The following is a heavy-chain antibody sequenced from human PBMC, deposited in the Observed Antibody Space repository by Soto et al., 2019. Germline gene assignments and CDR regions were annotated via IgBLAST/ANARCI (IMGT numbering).Heavy chain of an antibody. Sequence: QVQLVESGGGVVQPGTSLRLSCAASGFTFKNYGMHWVRQAPGKGLEWVAIVYYDGSNQYYADSVKGRFTISRDNSKKTLYLQMNSLRVDDTAMYYCARDLSDYWGQGTLVTVSS. J-gene: IGHJ4*02. CDR3: ARDLSDY. V-gene: IGHV3-33*01. CDR2: VYYDGSNQ. CDR1: GFTFKNYG.